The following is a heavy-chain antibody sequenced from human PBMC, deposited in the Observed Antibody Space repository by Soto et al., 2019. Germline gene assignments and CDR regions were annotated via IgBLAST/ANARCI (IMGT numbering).Heavy chain of an antibody. CDR1: GFTFSNYG. V-gene: IGHV3-30*03. D-gene: IGHD4-17*01. J-gene: IGHJ4*02. Sequence: QVQLVESGGGVVQPGRSLRLSCAASGFTFSNYGVNWVRQAPGKGLEWVAVISNDGSTQFYADSVKGRFTISRDNSKNTLSLQMNSLRPEDTAVYYCHLDEYGDRWGQGTLVTVSS. CDR3: HLDEYGDR. CDR2: ISNDGSTQ.